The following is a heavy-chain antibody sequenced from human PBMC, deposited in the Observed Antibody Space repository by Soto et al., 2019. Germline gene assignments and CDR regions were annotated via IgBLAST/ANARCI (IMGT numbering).Heavy chain of an antibody. CDR1: GGSISSGGYY. CDR2: IYYSGST. CDR3: ARDDATENNWFDP. V-gene: IGHV4-31*03. J-gene: IGHJ5*02. Sequence: SETLSLTCTVSGGSISSGGYYWSWIRQHPGKGLEWIGYIYYSGSTYYNPSLKSRVTISVDTSKNQFSLKLSSVTAADTAVYYCARDDATENNWFDPWGQGTLVTVSS. D-gene: IGHD1-26*01.